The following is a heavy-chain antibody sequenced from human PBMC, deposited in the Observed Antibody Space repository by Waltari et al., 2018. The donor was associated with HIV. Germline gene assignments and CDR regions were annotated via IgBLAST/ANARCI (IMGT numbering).Heavy chain of an antibody. Sequence: QVKLVQSGAEVKKPAASVKVSCKASGYTFTSYGISCVRQAPGQELEWMGWSSPDNGNTNYVQKHQRRGTMATDTPTSIGYMEPWSLRSNDTAVYYGARSALFSFDYGGQGTLVTVSS. CDR1: GYTFTSYG. D-gene: IGHD3-10*02. CDR2: SSPDNGNT. V-gene: IGHV1-18*01. J-gene: IGHJ4*02. CDR3: ARSALFSFDY.